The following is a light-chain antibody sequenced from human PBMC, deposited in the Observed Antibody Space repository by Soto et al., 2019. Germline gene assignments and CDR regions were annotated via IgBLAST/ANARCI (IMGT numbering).Light chain of an antibody. V-gene: IGLV2-14*01. CDR3: SSYTSNSTYV. CDR1: SSDVGGYNY. Sequence: QSALTQPASVSGSTGQSITISCTGTSSDVGGYNYVSWYQQYPGKAPKLMIYHVSNRPSGVSNRFSGSKSGNSASLTISVLQAEDEADYYCSSYTSNSTYVFGTGTKVTVL. J-gene: IGLJ1*01. CDR2: HVS.